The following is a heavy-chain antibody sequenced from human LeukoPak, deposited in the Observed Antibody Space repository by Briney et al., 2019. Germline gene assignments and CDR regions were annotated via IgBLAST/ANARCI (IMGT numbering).Heavy chain of an antibody. CDR3: AREGVWFGELSDYFDY. J-gene: IGHJ4*02. CDR2: ISAYNGNT. Sequence: ASVKVSCKASGYTFTSYGISWVRQAPGQGLEWMGWISAYNGNTNYAQKLQGRVTMTTDTSTSPVYMELRSLRSDDTAVYYCAREGVWFGELSDYFDYWGQGTLVTVSS. D-gene: IGHD3-10*01. V-gene: IGHV1-18*01. CDR1: GYTFTSYG.